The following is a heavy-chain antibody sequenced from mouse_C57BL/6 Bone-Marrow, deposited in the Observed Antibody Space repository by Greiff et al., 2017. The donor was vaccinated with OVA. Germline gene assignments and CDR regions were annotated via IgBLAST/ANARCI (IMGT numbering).Heavy chain of an antibody. Sequence: QVQLQQSGAELVKPGASVKLSCKASGYTFTSYWMQWVKQRPGQGLEWIGEIDPSDSYTNYNQKFKGKATLTVDTSSSTAYMQLSSLTSEDSAVYYCASSGYRDYWGQGTTLTVSS. V-gene: IGHV1-50*01. CDR1: GYTFTSYW. J-gene: IGHJ2*01. CDR3: ASSGYRDY. CDR2: IDPSDSYT. D-gene: IGHD3-2*02.